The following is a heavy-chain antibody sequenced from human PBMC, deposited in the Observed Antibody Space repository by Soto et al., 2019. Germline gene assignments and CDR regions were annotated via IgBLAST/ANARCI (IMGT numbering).Heavy chain of an antibody. CDR3: ARDPSPRGVVVAATDY. CDR2: ISYDGSNK. CDR1: GFTFSSYA. V-gene: IGHV3-30-3*01. D-gene: IGHD2-15*01. J-gene: IGHJ4*02. Sequence: QVQLVESGGGVVQPGRSLRLSCAASGFTFSSYAMHWVRQAPGKGLEWVAVISYDGSNKYYADSVKGRFTISRDNSKNTLYLQMNSLRAEDTAVYYCARDPSPRGVVVAATDYWGQGTLVTVSS.